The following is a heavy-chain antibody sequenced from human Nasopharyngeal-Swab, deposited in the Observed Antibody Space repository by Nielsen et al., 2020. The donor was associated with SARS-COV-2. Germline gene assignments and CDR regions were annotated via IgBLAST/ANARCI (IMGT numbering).Heavy chain of an antibody. D-gene: IGHD5-24*01. CDR3: ARDSMGGDGYNYYFDY. CDR2: ISYDGSNK. Sequence: VRQMPGQGLEWVAVISYDGSNKYYADSVKGRFTISRDNSKNTLYLQMNSLRAEDTAVYYCARDSMGGDGYNYYFDYWGQGTLVTVSS. J-gene: IGHJ4*02. V-gene: IGHV3-30-3*01.